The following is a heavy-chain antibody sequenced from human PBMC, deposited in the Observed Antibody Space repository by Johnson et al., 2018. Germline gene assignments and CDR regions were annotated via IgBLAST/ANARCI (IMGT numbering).Heavy chain of an antibody. CDR1: GFTLSSYW. CDR2: INSDGSST. V-gene: IGHV3-74*01. Sequence: VQLQESGGGLVQPGGSLRLSCAASGFTLSSYWMHWVRQAPGKGLVWVSRINSDGSSTGDADSVTGRFTISRDNAKNTLYLQMNSLRAEDTAVYYFARAPSYYYDSTGRGLSFQHWGQGTLVTVSS. D-gene: IGHD3-22*01. CDR3: ARAPSYYYDSTGRGLSFQH. J-gene: IGHJ1*01.